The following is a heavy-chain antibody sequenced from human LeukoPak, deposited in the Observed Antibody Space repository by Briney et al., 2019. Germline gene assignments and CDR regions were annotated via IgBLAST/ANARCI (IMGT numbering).Heavy chain of an antibody. CDR2: ISSGGDT. CDR1: DGSIRSSRYS. V-gene: IGHV4-39*07. CDR3: ARLIVVADCDAFDI. J-gene: IGHJ3*02. D-gene: IGHD2-21*01. Sequence: SETLSLTCSVSDGSIRSSRYSWDWVRQPPGQGLEWIGSISSGGDTYYSPSLKSRLSISVDTSKNEFSLRLHSVTAADTAKYYCARLIVVADCDAFDIWGQGTMVTVSS.